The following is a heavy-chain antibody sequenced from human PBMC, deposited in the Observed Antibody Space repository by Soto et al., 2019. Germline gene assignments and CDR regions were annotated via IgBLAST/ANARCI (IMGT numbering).Heavy chain of an antibody. V-gene: IGHV4-34*01. CDR2: INHSGST. J-gene: IGHJ6*03. CDR1: GGSFSGYY. CDR3: ARGGRAAPMDV. Sequence: SGTLSLTCAVYGGSFSGYYWSWIRQPPGKGLEWIGEINHSGSTNYNPSLKSRVTISVDTSKNQFSLKLSSVTAADTAVYYCARGGRAAPMDVWGKGTTVT. D-gene: IGHD6-13*01.